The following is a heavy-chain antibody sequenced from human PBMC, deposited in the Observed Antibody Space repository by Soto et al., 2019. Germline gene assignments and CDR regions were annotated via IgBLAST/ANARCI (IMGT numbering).Heavy chain of an antibody. CDR1: GGTFSSYA. V-gene: IGHV1-69*13. D-gene: IGHD3-9*01. CDR2: IIPIFGTA. J-gene: IGHJ6*02. CDR3: AVQGGILTGFRSPMDFYGMDV. Sequence: ASVKVSCKASGGTFSSYAISWVRQAPGQGLEWMGGIIPIFGTANYAQKFQGRVTITADESTSTAYMELSSLRSEDTAVYYCAVQGGILTGFRSPMDFYGMDVWGQGTTVTVSS.